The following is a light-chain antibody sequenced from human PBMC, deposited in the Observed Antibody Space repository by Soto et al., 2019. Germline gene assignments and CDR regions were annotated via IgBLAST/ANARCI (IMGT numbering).Light chain of an antibody. CDR3: CSYAGTYSWV. V-gene: IGLV2-11*01. CDR1: SSDVGAYNF. CDR2: DVT. Sequence: QSALTQPRSVSGSPGQSVTISCTGTSSDVGAYNFVSWYQHHPGKAPKLIIYDVTERPSGVPDRFSGSKSGNSASLPISGLQTEDEADYYCCSYAGTYSWVFGGGTKLTVL. J-gene: IGLJ3*02.